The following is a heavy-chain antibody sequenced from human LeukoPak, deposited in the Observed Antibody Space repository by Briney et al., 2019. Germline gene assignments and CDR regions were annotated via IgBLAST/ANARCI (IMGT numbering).Heavy chain of an antibody. D-gene: IGHD3-10*01. CDR1: GFTFSTYP. CDR2: VTNNGGRT. J-gene: IGHJ4*02. CDR3: AKDPTSILWFGELLSSPDY. Sequence: GGSLRLSCAASGFTFSTYPMTWVRQAPGKGLEWVSLVTNNGGRTFYADSVKGRFTISRDNSKDTLYLQMNSLRAEDTAVYYCAKDPTSILWFGELLSSPDYWGQGTLVTVSS. V-gene: IGHV3-23*01.